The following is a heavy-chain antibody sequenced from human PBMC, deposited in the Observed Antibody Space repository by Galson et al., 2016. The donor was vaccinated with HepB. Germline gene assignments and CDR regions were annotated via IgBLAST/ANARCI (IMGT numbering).Heavy chain of an antibody. D-gene: IGHD6-13*01. J-gene: IGHJ6*02. CDR2: INHSGST. CDR1: GGSFSGYY. CDR3: ARAISAAGSEAYYYGMDV. V-gene: IGHV4-34*01. Sequence: SETLSLTCAVYGGSFSGYYWSWIRQPPGKGLEWIGQINHSGSTNYNPSLKSRVTMSVDTSKNQFSLKMRSVTAADTAVYYCARAISAAGSEAYYYGMDVWGQGTTVTVSS.